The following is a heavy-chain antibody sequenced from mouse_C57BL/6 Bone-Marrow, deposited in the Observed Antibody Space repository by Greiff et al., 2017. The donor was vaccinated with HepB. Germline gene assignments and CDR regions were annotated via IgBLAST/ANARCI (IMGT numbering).Heavy chain of an antibody. CDR2: FYPGSGSI. D-gene: IGHD1-1*01. Sequence: VQLVESGAELVKPGASVKLSCKASGYTFTEYTIHWVKQRSGQGLEWIGWFYPGSGSIKYNEKFKDKATLTADKSSSTVYMELSRLTSEDSAVYFCARHEALDYYGSSGYFDYWGQGTTLTVSS. CDR1: GYTFTEYT. CDR3: ARHEALDYYGSSGYFDY. V-gene: IGHV1-62-2*01. J-gene: IGHJ2*01.